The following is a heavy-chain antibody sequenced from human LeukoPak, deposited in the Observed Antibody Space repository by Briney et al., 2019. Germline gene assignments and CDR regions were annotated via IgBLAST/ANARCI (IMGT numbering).Heavy chain of an antibody. CDR3: AKPAKTDYTDY. D-gene: IGHD1-14*01. V-gene: IGHV3-23*01. CDR2: ISGSGGST. J-gene: IGHJ4*02. CDR1: GFTFSTYG. Sequence: GGTLRLSCAAAGFTFSTYGMTWVRQAPGKRLEWVSSISGSGGSTYYADSVKGRFTISRDNSKNTLYLQMNSLRAEDTAVYYCAKPAKTDYTDYWGQGTLVTVSS.